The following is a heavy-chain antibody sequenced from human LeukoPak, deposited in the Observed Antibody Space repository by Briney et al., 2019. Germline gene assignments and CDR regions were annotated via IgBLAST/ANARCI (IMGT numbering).Heavy chain of an antibody. V-gene: IGHV4-61*01. J-gene: IGHJ4*02. CDR2: IYYSGST. CDR1: GGSISSGSYY. D-gene: IGHD3-22*01. CDR3: ARSYDSSGSIFDY. Sequence: SQTLSLTCTVSGGSISSGSYYWSWIRQPPGKGLEWIGYIYYSGSTNYNPSLKSRVTISVDTSKNQFSLKLSSVTAADTAVYYCARSYDSSGSIFDYWGQGTLVTVSS.